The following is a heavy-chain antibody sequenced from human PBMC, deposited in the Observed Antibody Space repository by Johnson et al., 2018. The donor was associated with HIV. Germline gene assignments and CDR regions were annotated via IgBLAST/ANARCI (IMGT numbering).Heavy chain of an antibody. CDR2: IRSKAYGGTT. V-gene: IGHV3-49*04. CDR3: AKYDRIAFDV. J-gene: IGHJ3*01. D-gene: IGHD3-22*01. Sequence: MQLVESGGGLARPGRSLRLSCTASGFTFGYYAMSWVRQAPGKGLEWVGFIRSKAYGGTTEYAASVKGRFTISRDNGRNSLYLQMNNLRAEDTAVYFCAKYDRIAFDVWGQGTMVTVSS. CDR1: GFTFGYYA.